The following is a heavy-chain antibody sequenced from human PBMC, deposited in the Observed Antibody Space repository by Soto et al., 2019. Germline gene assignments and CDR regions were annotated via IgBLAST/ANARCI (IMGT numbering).Heavy chain of an antibody. V-gene: IGHV3-13*01. CDR2: ISPAGDT. D-gene: IGHD2-15*01. J-gene: IGHJ4*02. Sequence: PGGSLRLSCAASGFTFSTYDMHWVRQPTGKSLEWVSAISPAGDTYYPVSVMGRFTISRENAKNSLYLQMNSLTAGDTAVYYCARSVHCSGGSCYWEFDSWGQGTLVTVSS. CDR1: GFTFSTYD. CDR3: ARSVHCSGGSCYWEFDS.